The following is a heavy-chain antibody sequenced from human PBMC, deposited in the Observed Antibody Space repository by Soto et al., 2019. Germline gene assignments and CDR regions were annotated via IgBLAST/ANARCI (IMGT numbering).Heavy chain of an antibody. V-gene: IGHV3-74*01. D-gene: IGHD7-27*01. CDR1: GFTFSSFW. Sequence: GGSLRLSCAASGFTFSSFWMHWVRQAPGKGLLWVSRINSDGSSTFYADSVKDRFTISRDNAKNTLYLQMNSLRAEDTAVYYCASSLLTPFDYWGQGTLVTVSS. J-gene: IGHJ4*02. CDR2: INSDGSST. CDR3: ASSLLTPFDY.